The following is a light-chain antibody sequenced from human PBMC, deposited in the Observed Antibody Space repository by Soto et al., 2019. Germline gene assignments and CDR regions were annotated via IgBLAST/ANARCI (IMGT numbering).Light chain of an antibody. CDR3: QEYTTYSRT. Sequence: DIQMTQSPSTLSASVGDRVTITCRASQSISSWLAWYQQKPGKAPKVLIYDASTLESGVPSRFSGGGSGTEFTLTITCLQPDDFATYYCQEYTTYSRTFCQGTNVDIK. CDR2: DAS. J-gene: IGKJ1*01. V-gene: IGKV1-5*01. CDR1: QSISSW.